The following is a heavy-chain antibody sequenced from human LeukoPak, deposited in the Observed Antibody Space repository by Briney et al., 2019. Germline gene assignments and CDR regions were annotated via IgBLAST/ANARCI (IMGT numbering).Heavy chain of an antibody. V-gene: IGHV3-23*01. Sequence: GSLRLSCAASGFTFSSYAMSWVRQAPGKGLEWVSAISGSGGSTYYADSVKGRFTISRDNAKNSLYLQMNSLRAEDTAVYYCATPFDRAGSSTSYWGQGTLVTVSS. CDR2: ISGSGGST. J-gene: IGHJ4*02. D-gene: IGHD2-2*01. CDR1: GFTFSSYA. CDR3: ATPFDRAGSSTSY.